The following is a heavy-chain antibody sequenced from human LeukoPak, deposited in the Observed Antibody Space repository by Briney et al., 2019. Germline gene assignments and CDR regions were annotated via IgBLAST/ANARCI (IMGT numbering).Heavy chain of an antibody. V-gene: IGHV3-66*01. CDR2: MYTGGGR. CDR3: TRGQSYCGADCYSD. D-gene: IGHD2-21*02. Sequence: ETLSLTCTVSGGSISSYYWSWIRQPPGKGLEWVSVMYTGGGRYYGDSVKGRFTISRDNSKNTVFLQMNSLRVEDTALYYCTRGQSYCGADCYSDWGQGTLVTVSS. CDR1: GGSISSYY. J-gene: IGHJ4*02.